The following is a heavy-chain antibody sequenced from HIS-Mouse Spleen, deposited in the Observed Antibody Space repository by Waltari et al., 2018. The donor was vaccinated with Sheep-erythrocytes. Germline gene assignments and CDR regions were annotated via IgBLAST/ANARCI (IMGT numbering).Heavy chain of an antibody. CDR2: ISYDGSNK. J-gene: IGHJ3*02. CDR3: AKDPANWDAFDI. CDR1: GFTFRSDG. Sequence: QVQLVESGGGVVEPGGPLSLSCAASGFTFRSDGMHWVRQAPGKGLEWVAVISYDGSNKYYADSVKGRFTISRDNSKNTLYLQMNSLRAEDKAVYYCAKDPANWDAFDIWGQGTMVTVSS. D-gene: IGHD7-27*01. V-gene: IGHV3-30*18.